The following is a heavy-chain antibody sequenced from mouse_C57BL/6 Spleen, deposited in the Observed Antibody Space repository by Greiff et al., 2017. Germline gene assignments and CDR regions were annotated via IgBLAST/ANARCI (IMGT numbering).Heavy chain of an antibody. Sequence: EVMLVESGPVLVKPGASVKMSCKASGYTFTDYYMNWVKQSHGKSLEWIGVINPYNGGTSYNPKFKGKATLTVDKSSSTAYMELNSLTSEDSAVYYCARRGAYYGSSSFAYWGQGTLVTVSA. D-gene: IGHD1-1*01. CDR2: INPYNGGT. CDR1: GYTFTDYY. V-gene: IGHV1-19*01. J-gene: IGHJ3*01. CDR3: ARRGAYYGSSSFAY.